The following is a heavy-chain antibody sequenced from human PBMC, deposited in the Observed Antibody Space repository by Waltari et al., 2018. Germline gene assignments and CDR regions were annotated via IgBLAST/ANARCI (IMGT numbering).Heavy chain of an antibody. J-gene: IGHJ3*02. D-gene: IGHD2-2*02. CDR1: GGTFSSYA. V-gene: IGHV1-69*13. CDR3: ARALYGLTAFDI. CDR2: IGPIFGTA. Sequence: QVQLVQSGAEVKKPGSSVKVSCKASGGTFSSYAISWVRQAPGQGLAWMGGIGPIFGTANYAQKFQGGVTITADESTSTAYMELSSLRSEDTAVYYCARALYGLTAFDIWGQGTMVTVSS.